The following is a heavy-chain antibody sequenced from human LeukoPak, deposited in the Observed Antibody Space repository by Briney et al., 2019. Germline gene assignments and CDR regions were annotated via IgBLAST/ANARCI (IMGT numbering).Heavy chain of an antibody. CDR1: GFTFSSYE. CDR2: ISSSGRTM. V-gene: IGHV3-48*03. CDR3: ARESGLTMVRGTFDY. Sequence: PGGSLRLSCAASGFTFSSYEMNWVRQAPGKGLEWVSYISSSGRTMYYADSVKGRFTFSRDNAKNSLYLKMNSLRAEDTAVYYCARESGLTMVRGTFDYWGQGTLVTVSS. J-gene: IGHJ4*02. D-gene: IGHD3-10*01.